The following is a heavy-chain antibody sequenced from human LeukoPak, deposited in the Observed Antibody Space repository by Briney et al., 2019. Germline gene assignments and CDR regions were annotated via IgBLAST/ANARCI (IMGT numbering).Heavy chain of an antibody. CDR2: INPNSGGT. CDR1: GYTFTGYY. CDR3: AKGHTVTTYRNWFDP. D-gene: IGHD4-17*01. V-gene: IGHV1-2*02. J-gene: IGHJ5*02. Sequence: ASVKVSCKASGYTFTGYYMHWVRQAPGQGLEWMGWINPNSGGTNYAQKFQGRVTMTRDTSISTAYMELSRLRSDDTAVYYCAKGHTVTTYRNWFDPWGQGTLVTVSS.